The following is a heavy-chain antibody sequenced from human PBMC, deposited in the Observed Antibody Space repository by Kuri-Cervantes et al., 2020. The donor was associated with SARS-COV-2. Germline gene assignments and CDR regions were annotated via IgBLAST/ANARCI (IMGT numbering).Heavy chain of an antibody. CDR1: GYSISSGYY. D-gene: IGHD4-17*01. CDR3: ARAYGFLRYIYYMDV. CDR2: VNHRGST. V-gene: IGHV4-38-2*02. Sequence: SETLSLTCTVSGYSISSGYYWGWIRQPPGKGLEWIGEVNHRGSTNYNPSLKSRVTISVDTSSKQFSLHLGSVTAADTAVYYCARAYGFLRYIYYMDVWGRGTTVTVSS. J-gene: IGHJ6*03.